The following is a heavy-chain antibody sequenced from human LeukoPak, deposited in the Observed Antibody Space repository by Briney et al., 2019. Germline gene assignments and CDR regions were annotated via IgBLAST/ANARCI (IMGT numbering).Heavy chain of an antibody. J-gene: IGHJ4*02. CDR1: GGTFSSYA. CDR3: ARDNPYNYYGSGSYSLDY. V-gene: IGHV1-69*01. Sequence: GSSVKVSCKASGGTFSSYAISWVRQAPGQGLEWMGGIIPIFGTANYAQKFQGRVTITADESTSTAYMELSSLRSEDTAVYYCARDNPYNYYGSGSYSLDYWGQGTLVTVSS. D-gene: IGHD3-10*01. CDR2: IIPIFGTA.